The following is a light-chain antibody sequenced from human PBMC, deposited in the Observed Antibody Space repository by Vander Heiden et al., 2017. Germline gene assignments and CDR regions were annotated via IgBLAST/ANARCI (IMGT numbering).Light chain of an antibody. CDR3: RQANSSALT. J-gene: IGKJ4*01. Sequence: DIHMTQAPSSLSASVGDRVTITCRASPGISTWLAWYQQKPWKAPKLLIYAASSFQSAVPSSFSRSGSGTDFTLSIISLQPADFATYYCRQANSSALTFGGGTKVEIK. V-gene: IGKV1D-12*01. CDR2: AAS. CDR1: PGISTW.